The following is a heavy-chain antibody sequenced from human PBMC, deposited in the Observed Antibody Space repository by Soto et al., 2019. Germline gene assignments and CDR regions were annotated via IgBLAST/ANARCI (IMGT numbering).Heavy chain of an antibody. D-gene: IGHD6-6*01. J-gene: IGHJ4*02. CDR3: ATEDRSSSLDD. V-gene: IGHV1-69*08. Sequence: QVQLVQSGAELKVAGSSVRVSCTASGGTFNTYTFSWVRQAPGQGLEWMGRIIPFLGISNYAPQFQGRIMIAENRSTSTTYLDLTGLTSEDTALYYCATEDRSSSLDDWGQGSLVTVSS. CDR2: IIPFLGIS. CDR1: GGTFNTYT.